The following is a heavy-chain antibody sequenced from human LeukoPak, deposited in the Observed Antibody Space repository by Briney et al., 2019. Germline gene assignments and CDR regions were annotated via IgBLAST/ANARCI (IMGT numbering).Heavy chain of an antibody. Sequence: ASVKVSCKASGYTFTSYDINWVRQATGQALEWMGWMNPNSGNTGYAQKFQRRVTITRNTSISTAYMELSSLRSEDTAVYYCARVNYDVWSGYSFYHYYMDVWGRGTTVTVSS. V-gene: IGHV1-8*03. D-gene: IGHD3-3*01. CDR3: ARVNYDVWSGYSFYHYYMDV. CDR1: GYTFTSYD. CDR2: MNPNSGNT. J-gene: IGHJ6*03.